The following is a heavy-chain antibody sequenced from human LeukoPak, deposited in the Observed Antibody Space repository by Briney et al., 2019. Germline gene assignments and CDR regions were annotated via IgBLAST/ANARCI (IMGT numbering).Heavy chain of an antibody. D-gene: IGHD6-19*01. CDR1: GGSISSYY. V-gene: IGHV4-59*08. CDR3: ARLLGGGWYCFDY. CDR2: IYYSGST. Sequence: SETLSLTCTVSGGSISSYYWSWIRQPPGKGLEWIGYIYYSGSTNYNPSLKSRVTISVDTSKNQFSLKLSSVTAADTAVYYCARLLGGGWYCFDYWGQGTLVTVSS. J-gene: IGHJ4*02.